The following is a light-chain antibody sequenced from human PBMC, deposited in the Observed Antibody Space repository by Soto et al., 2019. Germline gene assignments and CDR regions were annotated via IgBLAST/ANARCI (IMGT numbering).Light chain of an antibody. Sequence: IKMNNSPATLSGNEGDGVTIACRDSQTISSWLAWYQQEPGKPPKILIYKASNLKSGVPSRFSGSGSGTEFTLTISSLQPDDFATYYCQHYESYTWTFGQGTKVDIK. CDR2: KAS. CDR1: QTISSW. CDR3: QHYESYTWT. V-gene: IGKV1-5*03. J-gene: IGKJ1*01.